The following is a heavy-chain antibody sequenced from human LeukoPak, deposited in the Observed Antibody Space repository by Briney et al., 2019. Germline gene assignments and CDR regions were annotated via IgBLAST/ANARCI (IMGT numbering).Heavy chain of an antibody. D-gene: IGHD3-10*01. V-gene: IGHV4-61*02. CDR3: AREWFGESIDY. CDR1: GGSISSGSYY. CDR2: IYTSGST. J-gene: IGHJ4*02. Sequence: SETLSLTCTVSGGSISSGSYYWSWIRQPAGKGLEWIGRIYTSGSTNYNPSLKSRVTISVDTSKNQFSLKLSPVTAADTAVYYCAREWFGESIDYWGQGTLVTVSS.